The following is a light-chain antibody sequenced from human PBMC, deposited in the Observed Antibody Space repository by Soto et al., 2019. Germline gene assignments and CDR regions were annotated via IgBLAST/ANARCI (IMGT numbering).Light chain of an antibody. CDR1: RSVDRW. CDR2: DAS. V-gene: IGKV1-5*01. CDR3: QQYNSYWT. Sequence: DIQMTQSPATLSASVGERVTISCRASRSVDRWVAWYQQRPGQGPQLLIYDASKLESGVPSRFSGSGSGTTFTLTISGLQFDDFATYFCQQYNSYWTFGQGTKIEIK. J-gene: IGKJ1*01.